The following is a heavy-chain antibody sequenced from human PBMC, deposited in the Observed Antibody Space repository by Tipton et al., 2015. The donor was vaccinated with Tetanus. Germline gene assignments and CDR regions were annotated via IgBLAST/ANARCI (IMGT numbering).Heavy chain of an antibody. CDR2: INHSGNT. V-gene: IGHV4-34*01. CDR3: ARDHGITWGGMGYYYGMDV. Sequence: GLVKPSETLSLTCAVYGASFSDYYWSWIRQAPGKGLEWIGEINHSGNTNHNPSLKSRVTLSVDTSKNQFSLKLSSVTAADTAVYYCARDHGITWGGMGYYYGMDVWGQGTTVTVSS. J-gene: IGHJ6*02. CDR1: GASFSDYY. D-gene: IGHD3-16*01.